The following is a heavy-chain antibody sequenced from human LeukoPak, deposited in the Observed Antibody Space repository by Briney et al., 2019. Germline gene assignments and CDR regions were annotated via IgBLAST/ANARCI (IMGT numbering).Heavy chain of an antibody. Sequence: ASVEVSCKASGYTFTGYYLHWVRQAPGQGLEWMGWINPNSGGTKYAQKFQGRVTMTRDTSISTAYMELSGLTSDDTAVYYCALVGAALGYWGQGTPVTVSS. CDR2: INPNSGGT. D-gene: IGHD1-26*01. J-gene: IGHJ4*02. CDR1: GYTFTGYY. V-gene: IGHV1-2*02. CDR3: ALVGAALGY.